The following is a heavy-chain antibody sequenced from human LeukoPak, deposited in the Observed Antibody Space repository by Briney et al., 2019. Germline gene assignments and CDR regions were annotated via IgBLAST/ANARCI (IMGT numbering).Heavy chain of an antibody. CDR1: GFTFSSYS. V-gene: IGHV3-21*01. CDR3: AKDRDYYFDY. D-gene: IGHD3-3*01. J-gene: IGHJ4*02. CDR2: ISGGSSYI. Sequence: PGGSLRLSCVASGFTFSSYSLNWVRQAPGKGLEWVSSISGGSSYIYYAESVKGRFTIARDNAKNSMYLQMNSLRAEDTAVYYCAKDRDYYFDYWGQGTLVTVSS.